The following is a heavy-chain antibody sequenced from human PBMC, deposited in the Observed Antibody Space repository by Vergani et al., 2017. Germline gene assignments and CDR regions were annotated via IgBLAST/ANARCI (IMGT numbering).Heavy chain of an antibody. CDR2: IYYSGST. Sequence: QVQLQESGPGLVKPSQTLSLTCTVSGGSISSGDYYWSWIRQPPGKGLEWIGYIYYSGSTYYNPSLKSRVTIAVDTSKNQFSLKLSSVTAADTAVYYCAGEVVAATYAVDIWGQGTMVTVSS. J-gene: IGHJ3*02. D-gene: IGHD2-15*01. CDR3: AGEVVAATYAVDI. V-gene: IGHV4-30-4*08. CDR1: GGSISSGDYY.